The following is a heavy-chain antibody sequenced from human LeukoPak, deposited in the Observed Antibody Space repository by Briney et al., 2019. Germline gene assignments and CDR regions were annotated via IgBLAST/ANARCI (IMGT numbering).Heavy chain of an antibody. CDR3: ERAPSSGDCSSTSCYRDWFDP. J-gene: IGHJ5*02. V-gene: IGHV3-74*01. D-gene: IGHD2-2*01. CDR1: GFTFSSYW. CDR2: IIIDGSST. Sequence: GGSLRLSCAAPGFTFSSYWMHCVRQAPGRGLVWVSRIIIDGSSTSYAESVKGRFTISRDNAKNTLYLQMKSLRAEDTAVYYCERAPSSGDCSSTSCYRDWFDPWGQGTLVTVSS.